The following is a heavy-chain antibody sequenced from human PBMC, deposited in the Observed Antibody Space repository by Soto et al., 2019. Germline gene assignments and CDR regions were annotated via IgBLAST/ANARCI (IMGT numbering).Heavy chain of an antibody. D-gene: IGHD1-26*01. CDR3: TRRAVGAPPYYNDGMDV. V-gene: IGHV3-73*01. J-gene: IGHJ6*02. Sequence: PGGSLRLSCAASGFTFSGSAMHWVRQASGKGLEWVGRIRSKANSYATAYAASVKGRFTISRDDSKNTAYLQMNSLKTEDTAVYYCTRRAVGAPPYYNDGMDVWAQGTTGTVSS. CDR1: GFTFSGSA. CDR2: IRSKANSYAT.